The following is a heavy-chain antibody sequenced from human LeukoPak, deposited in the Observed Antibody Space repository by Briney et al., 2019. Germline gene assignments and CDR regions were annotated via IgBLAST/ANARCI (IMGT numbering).Heavy chain of an antibody. CDR2: IKQDGSEK. V-gene: IGHV3-7*01. CDR3: ARESPEWSYYYYYMDV. D-gene: IGHD3-3*01. J-gene: IGHJ6*03. Sequence: GGSLRLSCAASGFTFSSYWMSWVRQAPGKGLEWVANIKQDGSEKYYVDSVKGRFTISGDNAKNSLYLQMNSLRAEDTAVYYCARESPEWSYYYYYMDVWGKGTTVTVSS. CDR1: GFTFSSYW.